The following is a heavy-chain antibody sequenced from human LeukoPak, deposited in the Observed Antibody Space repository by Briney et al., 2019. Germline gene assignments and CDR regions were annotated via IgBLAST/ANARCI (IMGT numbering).Heavy chain of an antibody. D-gene: IGHD3-3*01. CDR3: ARASGGITIFGVVSY. CDR1: GFTFSSYW. V-gene: IGHV3-7*01. CDR2: IKQDGSEK. Sequence: PGGSLRLSCAASGFTFSSYWMSWVRLAPGKGLEWVANIKQDGSEKYYVDSVKGRFTISRDNAKNSLYLQMNSLRAEDTAVYYCARASGGITIFGVVSYWGQGTLVTVSS. J-gene: IGHJ4*02.